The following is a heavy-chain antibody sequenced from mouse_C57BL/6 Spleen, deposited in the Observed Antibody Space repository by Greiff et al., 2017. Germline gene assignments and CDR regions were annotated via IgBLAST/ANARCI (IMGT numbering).Heavy chain of an antibody. CDR3: TRGGNWTGYYFDY. V-gene: IGHV1-5*01. Sequence: VQLQQSGTVLARPGASVKMSCKTSGYTFTSYWMHWVKQRPGQGLEWIGAIYPGNSDTSYNQKFKGKAKLTAVTSASTAYMELSSLTNEDSAVYYCTRGGNWTGYYFDYWGQGTTLTVSS. CDR2: IYPGNSDT. CDR1: GYTFTSYW. D-gene: IGHD4-1*01. J-gene: IGHJ2*01.